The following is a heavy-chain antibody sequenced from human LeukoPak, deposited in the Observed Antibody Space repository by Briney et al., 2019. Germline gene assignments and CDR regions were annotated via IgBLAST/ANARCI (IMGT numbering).Heavy chain of an antibody. CDR2: ISGRSETT. J-gene: IGHJ4*02. D-gene: IGHD3-10*01. CDR3: ANYVYDSGNRRFDY. V-gene: IGHV3-23*01. Sequence: GGSLRLSCAASGFTFSTYVMNWVRLAPGKGLKWFSTISGRSETTYYSDSVKGRFTISRDNPKNTLYLQMNSLRAEDTAVYYCANYVYDSGNRRFDYWGQGTLVTVSS. CDR1: GFTFSTYV.